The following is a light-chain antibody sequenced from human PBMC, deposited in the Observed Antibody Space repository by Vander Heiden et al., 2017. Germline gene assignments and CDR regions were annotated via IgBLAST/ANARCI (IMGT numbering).Light chain of an antibody. V-gene: IGKV1-5*03. J-gene: IGKJ1*01. CDR2: GAS. Sequence: TQMTQSPSTMSASVGDRVTITCRASQSISTWLAWYQQKPGKAPKFLIYGASSLETGVPSRFSGSGSGTEFTLTISSLQPDDFATYYCQNYNSYPWTFGQGTKVEIK. CDR1: QSISTW. CDR3: QNYNSYPWT.